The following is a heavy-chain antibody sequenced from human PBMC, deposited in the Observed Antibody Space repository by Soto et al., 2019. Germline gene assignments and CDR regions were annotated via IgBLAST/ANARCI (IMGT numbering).Heavy chain of an antibody. J-gene: IGHJ4*02. V-gene: IGHV5-10-1*01. D-gene: IGHD6-13*01. CDR2: IDPSDSYT. CDR1: GYSFTSYW. Sequence: PGESLKISCKGSGYSFTSYWINWVRQMPGKGLEWMGKIDPSDSYTNYSPSFQGHVTISADKPISTAYLQWSSLKASDTAMYYCARHEIAAARQDPDYWGPRTLVTVFS. CDR3: ARHEIAAARQDPDY.